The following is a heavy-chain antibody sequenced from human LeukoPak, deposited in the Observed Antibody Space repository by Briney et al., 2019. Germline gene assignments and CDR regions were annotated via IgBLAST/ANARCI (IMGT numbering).Heavy chain of an antibody. V-gene: IGHV4-39*07. J-gene: IGHJ5*02. CDR2: IYYSGST. D-gene: IGHD3-10*01. CDR3: AREIEGGLYGSGIINWFDP. CDR1: GGCISSSSYY. Sequence: SETLSLTCTVSGGCISSSSYYWGWIRQPPGKGLEWIGSIYYSGSTYYKPSLKSRVTISVDTSKNQFSLKLSSVTAADTAVYYCAREIEGGLYGSGIINWFDPWGQGTLVTVSS.